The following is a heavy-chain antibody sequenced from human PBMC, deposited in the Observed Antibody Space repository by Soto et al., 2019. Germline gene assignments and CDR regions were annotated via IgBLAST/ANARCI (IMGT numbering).Heavy chain of an antibody. V-gene: IGHV1-69*06. CDR2: IIPIFGTA. Sequence: QVQLVQSGAEVKKPGSSVKVSCRASGGTFNNYVINWVRQAPGQGLEWMAGIIPIFGTANYAEKFQGRVTITADKYTSTAYMELNSLRSEDTAVYYCAGRCDGTNCLGHVDYWGQGTLVTVAS. D-gene: IGHD2-2*01. CDR3: AGRCDGTNCLGHVDY. CDR1: GGTFNNYV. J-gene: IGHJ4*02.